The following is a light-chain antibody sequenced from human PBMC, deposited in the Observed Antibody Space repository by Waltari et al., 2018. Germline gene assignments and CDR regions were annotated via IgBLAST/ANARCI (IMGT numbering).Light chain of an antibody. CDR1: SSNFGRNY. J-gene: IGLJ1*01. CDR3: ATWDDSLSGYV. V-gene: IGLV1-47*01. Sequence: QSVLTQPPSASGTPGQRVTISCSVTSSNFGRNYVFWFHQLPGTAPKVLIYKDNQRPSGVPDRFSGSKSGTSASLAISGLRSEDEADYYCATWDDSLSGYVFGSGTKVAVL. CDR2: KDN.